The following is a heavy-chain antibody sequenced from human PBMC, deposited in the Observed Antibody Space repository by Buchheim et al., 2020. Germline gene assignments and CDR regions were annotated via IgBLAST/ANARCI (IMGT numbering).Heavy chain of an antibody. CDR3: AKDRYYYDSSGYPDDY. D-gene: IGHD3-22*01. J-gene: IGHJ4*02. CDR1: GFTFSSYG. CDR2: ISYDGSNK. Sequence: QVQLVESGGGVVQPGRSLRLSCAASGFTFSSYGTHWVRQAPGKGLEWVAVISYDGSNKYYADSVKGRFTISRDNSKNTLYLQMNSLRAEDTAVYYCAKDRYYYDSSGYPDDYWGQGTL. V-gene: IGHV3-30*18.